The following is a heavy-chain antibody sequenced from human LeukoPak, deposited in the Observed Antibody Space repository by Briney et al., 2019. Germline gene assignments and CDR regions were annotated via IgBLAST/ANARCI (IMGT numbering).Heavy chain of an antibody. V-gene: IGHV4-59*01. CDR1: GGSISSYY. CDR3: ARVTTTYYYYYGMDV. CDR2: IYYSGST. D-gene: IGHD4-11*01. J-gene: IGHJ6*02. Sequence: SETLSLTCTGSGGSISSYYWSWIRQPPGKGLEGSGYIYYSGSTNYNTSLKSRVTISVDTSKNQSSLKLSSVTAADTAVYYCARVTTTYYYYYGMDVWGQGTTVTVSS.